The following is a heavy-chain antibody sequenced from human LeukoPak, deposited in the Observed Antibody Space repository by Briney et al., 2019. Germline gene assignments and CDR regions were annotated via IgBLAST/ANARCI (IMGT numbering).Heavy chain of an antibody. D-gene: IGHD2-2*01. CDR2: IYYSGST. Sequence: SETLSLTCTVSGGSISSGGYYWSWIRQHPGKGLEWIGYIYYSGSTYYNPSLKSRVTISVDTSKNQFSLKLSSVTAADTAVYYCARVPVEAAAVHYYYYYYYMDVWGKGTTVTVSS. CDR3: ARVPVEAAAVHYYYYYYYMDV. J-gene: IGHJ6*03. V-gene: IGHV4-31*03. CDR1: GGSISSGGYY.